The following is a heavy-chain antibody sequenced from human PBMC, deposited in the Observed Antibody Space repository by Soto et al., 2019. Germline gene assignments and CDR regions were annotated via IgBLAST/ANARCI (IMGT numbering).Heavy chain of an antibody. J-gene: IGHJ5*02. V-gene: IGHV3-23*01. D-gene: IGHD6-25*01. CDR1: GFSFGNYA. CDR2: ISGRSDNT. Sequence: EVRLLESGGGLVQPGGSLRLSCAASGFSFGNYAMSWVRQAPGKGLEWVSAISGRSDNTYYADSVKGRFTISRDNSKNTLYLQMNSLRAEDTAIYYCAKNGYKSDVLWWFDPWGQGTLVTVSS. CDR3: AKNGYKSDVLWWFDP.